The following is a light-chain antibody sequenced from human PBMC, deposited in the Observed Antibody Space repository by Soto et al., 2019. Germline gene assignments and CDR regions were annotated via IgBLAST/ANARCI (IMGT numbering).Light chain of an antibody. V-gene: IGLV2-14*01. CDR2: DVS. J-gene: IGLJ2*01. Sequence: QSALTQPASVSGSPGQSITISCTGTSSDVGGHDSVSWYKQHPGKAPQLLIYDVSNRPSGVSNRFSGSKSGISASLTISGLQAEDEADYYCSSYTSSTTSVVFGGGTQLTVL. CDR3: SSYTSSTTSVV. CDR1: SSDVGGHDS.